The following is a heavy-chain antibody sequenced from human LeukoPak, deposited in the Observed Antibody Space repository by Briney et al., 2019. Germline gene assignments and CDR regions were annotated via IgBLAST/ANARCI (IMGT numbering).Heavy chain of an antibody. V-gene: IGHV1-46*01. CDR1: GYTFTGHY. J-gene: IGHJ3*02. CDR2: INPSGGST. CDR3: AVPLVTGAFDI. D-gene: IGHD4-23*01. Sequence: GASVKVSCKASGYTFTGHYIHWVRQAPGQGLEWMGIINPSGGSTSYAQKFQGRVTMTRDTSTSTVYMELSSLRSEDTAVYYCAVPLVTGAFDIWGQGTMVTVSS.